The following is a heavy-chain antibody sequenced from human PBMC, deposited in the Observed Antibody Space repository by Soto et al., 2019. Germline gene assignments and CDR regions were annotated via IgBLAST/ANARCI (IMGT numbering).Heavy chain of an antibody. D-gene: IGHD6-19*01. CDR2: ISYDGSNK. CDR1: GFTFSTYV. CDR3: AKLDSGWYFEY. V-gene: IGHV3-30*18. Sequence: QVQLVESGGGVVQPGRSLRLSCAASGFTFSTYVMHWVRQAPGKGLEWVAVISYDGSNKYYVDSVQGRFTISRDNSKNTLYLQMNSLRAEDTAVYYCAKLDSGWYFEYWGQGTLVTVSS. J-gene: IGHJ4*02.